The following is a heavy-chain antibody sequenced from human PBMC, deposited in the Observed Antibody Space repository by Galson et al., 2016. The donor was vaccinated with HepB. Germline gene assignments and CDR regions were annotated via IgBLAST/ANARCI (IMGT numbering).Heavy chain of an antibody. D-gene: IGHD5-24*01. V-gene: IGHV3-23*01. CDR1: GMTFSAYS. CDR2: ISGNDTKT. Sequence: SLRLSCAASGMTFSAYSMTWVRQAPGKGLEWVASISGNDTKTYYADSVKGRFTIFRDNSKNTLYLQMNRLRTDDTAVFYCAKDGVSRPGMAFDYWGRGTLVTVSS. J-gene: IGHJ4*02. CDR3: AKDGVSRPGMAFDY.